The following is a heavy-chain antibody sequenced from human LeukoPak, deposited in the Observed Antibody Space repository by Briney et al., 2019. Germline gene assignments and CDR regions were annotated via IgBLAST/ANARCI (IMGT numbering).Heavy chain of an antibody. CDR1: GFTFSSYG. Sequence: PGGSLRLSCAASGFTFSSYGMNWVRQAPGKGLEWVSSISSSSSYIYYADSVKGRFTISRDNAKNSLYLQMNSLRAEDTAVYYCARSSPHCSSTSCYNDAFDIWGQGTMVTVSS. J-gene: IGHJ3*02. V-gene: IGHV3-21*01. CDR3: ARSSPHCSSTSCYNDAFDI. D-gene: IGHD2-2*02. CDR2: ISSSSSYI.